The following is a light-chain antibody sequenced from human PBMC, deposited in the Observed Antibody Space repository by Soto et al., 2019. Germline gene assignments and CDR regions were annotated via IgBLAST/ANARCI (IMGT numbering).Light chain of an antibody. J-gene: IGKJ1*01. CDR2: GAF. CDR3: QQYGRT. Sequence: EIVLTQSPGTLSLSPGERATLSCRARQSVSSSYLAWYQHKPGQAPSLLIYGAFTRATGIPDRFRGSGSGTDFTLTISRLEPEDFAVYYCQQYGRTFGQGTKVEIK. V-gene: IGKV3-20*01. CDR1: QSVSSSY.